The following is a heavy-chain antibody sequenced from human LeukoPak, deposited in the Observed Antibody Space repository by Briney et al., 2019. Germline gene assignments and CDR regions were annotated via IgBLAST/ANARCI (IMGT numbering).Heavy chain of an antibody. Sequence: ASVRVSCKASGYSFSDFYIHWVRQAPGQGLEWMGWINPKSGATTYAERFRGRVTMTRDTSFNTVYLELTSLYSDDTAVFYCARDYSDGYNRRDAFDIWGQGTTLTVSS. CDR2: INPKSGAT. CDR1: GYSFSDFY. V-gene: IGHV1-2*02. J-gene: IGHJ3*02. D-gene: IGHD5-18*01. CDR3: ARDYSDGYNRRDAFDI.